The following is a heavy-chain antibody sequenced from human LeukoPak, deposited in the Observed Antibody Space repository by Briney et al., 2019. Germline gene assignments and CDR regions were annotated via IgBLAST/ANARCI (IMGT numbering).Heavy chain of an antibody. Sequence: KPSETLSLTCTVSGGSISSYYWSWIRQPAGKGLEWIGRIYTSGSTNYNPSLKSRVTISVDTSKNQFSLKLSSVTAADTAVYYCARDGMVRGTKYNWFDPWGQGTLVTVSS. CDR3: ARDGMVRGTKYNWFDP. J-gene: IGHJ5*02. CDR2: IYTSGST. CDR1: GGSISSYY. D-gene: IGHD3-10*01. V-gene: IGHV4-4*07.